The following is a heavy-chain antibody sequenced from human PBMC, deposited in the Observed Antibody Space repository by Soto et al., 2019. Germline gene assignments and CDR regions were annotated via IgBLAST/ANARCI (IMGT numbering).Heavy chain of an antibody. CDR3: ASTPIAAADFNWFDP. CDR1: GYTFTSYY. Sequence: ASVKVSCKASGYTFTSYYMHWVRQAPGQGLEWMGIINPSGGSTSYAQKFQGRVTMTSDTSTSTVYMELSSLRSEDTAVYYCASTPIAAADFNWFDPWGQGTLVTVSS. J-gene: IGHJ5*02. CDR2: INPSGGST. V-gene: IGHV1-46*01. D-gene: IGHD6-13*01.